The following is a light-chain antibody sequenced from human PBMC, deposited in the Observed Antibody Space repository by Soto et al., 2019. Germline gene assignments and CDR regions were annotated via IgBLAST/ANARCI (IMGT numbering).Light chain of an antibody. CDR1: QSVSSY. V-gene: IGKV3-11*01. CDR2: DAS. Sequence: EIVLTQSPATLSLSPGERATHSCRASQSVSSYLAWYQQKPGQAPRLLIYDASNRATGIPARFSGSGSGTDFTLTISSLEPEDFAVYYCQQRSYWPQITFGQGTRLEIK. CDR3: QQRSYWPQIT. J-gene: IGKJ5*01.